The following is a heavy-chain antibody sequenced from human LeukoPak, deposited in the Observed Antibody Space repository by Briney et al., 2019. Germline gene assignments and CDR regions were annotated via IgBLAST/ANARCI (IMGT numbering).Heavy chain of an antibody. CDR1: GDSVSSNSGA. Sequence: SQTLSLTCAISGDSVSSNSGAWNWIRQSPSRGLEWLGRTYYRSKWYNDYALSVKSRIGINPDTTKNQFSLQLNSVTPEDTAVYYCARESYPYSSSSYYFDYWGQGTLVTVSS. CDR3: ARESYPYSSSSYYFDY. J-gene: IGHJ4*02. V-gene: IGHV6-1*01. D-gene: IGHD6-6*01. CDR2: TYYRSKWYN.